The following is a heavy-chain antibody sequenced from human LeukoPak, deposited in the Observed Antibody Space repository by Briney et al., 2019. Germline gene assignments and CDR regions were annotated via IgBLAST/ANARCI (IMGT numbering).Heavy chain of an antibody. D-gene: IGHD6-19*01. CDR2: IYGGGNT. J-gene: IGHJ5*02. Sequence: GGSLRLSCAASGFTVSSNYMSWVRQAPGKGLEWVSVIYGGGNTYYADSVKGRFTISRDNSKNTLYPQMNSLRAEDTAVYYCARTPPIGVAGVNWFDPWGQGTLVTVSS. V-gene: IGHV3-53*01. CDR3: ARTPPIGVAGVNWFDP. CDR1: GFTVSSNY.